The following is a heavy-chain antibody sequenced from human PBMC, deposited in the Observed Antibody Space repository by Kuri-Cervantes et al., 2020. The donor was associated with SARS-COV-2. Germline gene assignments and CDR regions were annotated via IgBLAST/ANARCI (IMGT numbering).Heavy chain of an antibody. CDR3: ARDALYYDILTGLSSNAFDI. CDR1: GFTFDDYA. D-gene: IGHD3-9*01. CDR2: ISWNSGSI. J-gene: IGHJ3*02. V-gene: IGHV3-9*01. Sequence: SLKISCAASGFTFDDYAMHWVRQAPGKGLEWVAGISWNSGSIGYADSVKGRFTISRDNAKNSLYLQMNSLRAEDTAVYYCARDALYYDILTGLSSNAFDIWGQGTMVTVSS.